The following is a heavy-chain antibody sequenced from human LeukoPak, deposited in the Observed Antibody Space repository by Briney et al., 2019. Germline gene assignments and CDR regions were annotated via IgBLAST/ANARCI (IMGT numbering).Heavy chain of an antibody. Sequence: ASVKVSCKASGYTFTSYGISWERQAPGQGLEWMGGISAYNGNTNYARKLQGRVTMTTDTSTSTAYMELRSLRSDDTAVYYCARDSPRLSPPNYYYGMDVWGQGTTVTVSS. J-gene: IGHJ6*02. CDR2: ISAYNGNT. CDR1: GYTFTSYG. CDR3: ARDSPRLSPPNYYYGMDV. V-gene: IGHV1-18*01.